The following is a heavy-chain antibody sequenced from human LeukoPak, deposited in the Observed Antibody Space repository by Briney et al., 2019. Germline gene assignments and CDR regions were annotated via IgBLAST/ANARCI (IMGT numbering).Heavy chain of an antibody. CDR3: ASGVYYYDSSGWVTAFDI. J-gene: IGHJ3*02. D-gene: IGHD3-22*01. CDR2: ISGSGGST. V-gene: IGHV3-23*01. Sequence: GGSLRLSCAASGFTFSSYAMSWVRQAPGKGLEWVSAISGSGGSTYYADSVKGRFTISRDNSKNTLYLQMNSLRSEDTAVYYCASGVYYYDSSGWVTAFDIWGQGTMVTVSS. CDR1: GFTFSSYA.